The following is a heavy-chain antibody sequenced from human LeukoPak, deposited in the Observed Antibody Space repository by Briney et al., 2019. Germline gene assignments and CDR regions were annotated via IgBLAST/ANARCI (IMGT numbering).Heavy chain of an antibody. Sequence: PSETLTLTCTVSGGSTSTTTCYWGWIRQPPGKGLEWIGSIFYSGITFYNPSLKSRVTISVDTSKNQFSLKLTSVTAADTAVYYCARVSEYGGNSLPDYWGQGTLVTVSS. J-gene: IGHJ4*02. D-gene: IGHD4-23*01. CDR1: GGSTSTTTCY. V-gene: IGHV4-39*07. CDR3: ARVSEYGGNSLPDY. CDR2: IFYSGIT.